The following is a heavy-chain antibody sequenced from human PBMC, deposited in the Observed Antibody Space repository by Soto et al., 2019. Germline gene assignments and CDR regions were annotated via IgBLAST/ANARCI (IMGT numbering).Heavy chain of an antibody. V-gene: IGHV4-34*01. CDR1: GGSFSDDF. CDR2: INHSGST. J-gene: IGHJ6*02. D-gene: IGHD6-6*01. Sequence: SETLSLTCAVYGGSFSDDFWTWIRQPPGKGLEWIGEINHSGSTNFNPSLKSRVAISADTSRNQFSLRVTSVTAADTAVYYCAGREFASSSFHYYYYAVDVWGQGTTVTVSS. CDR3: AGREFASSSFHYYYYAVDV.